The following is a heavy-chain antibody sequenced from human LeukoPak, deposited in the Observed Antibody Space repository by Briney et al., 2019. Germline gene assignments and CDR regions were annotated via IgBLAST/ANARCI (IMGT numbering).Heavy chain of an antibody. Sequence: PGGSLRLSCAASGFTFSSYAMSWVRQAPGKGLEWVSCISGSGGSTFDADSVKGRFTISRDNSKNTLYLQMNSLRAEDTAVYYCARENVVVTARWFDPWGQGTLVTVSS. D-gene: IGHD2-21*02. CDR2: ISGSGGST. J-gene: IGHJ5*02. CDR3: ARENVVVTARWFDP. V-gene: IGHV3-23*01. CDR1: GFTFSSYA.